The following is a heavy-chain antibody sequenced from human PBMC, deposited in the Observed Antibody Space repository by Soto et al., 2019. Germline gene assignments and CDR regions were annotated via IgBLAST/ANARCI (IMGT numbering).Heavy chain of an antibody. D-gene: IGHD6-19*01. J-gene: IGHJ6*02. Sequence: QVQLQQWGAGLLKPSETLSLTCGVSGASLSGVYWTWIRQTPGRGLEWIGEINHSGRAYYNPALGDRVAISVDTSKKQFSLSLTSVTAADTGRYYCARAVKGIIENTGWPKPYYYGLDVLAPGTAVIVSS. CDR1: GASLSGVY. CDR3: ARAVKGIIENTGWPKPYYYGLDV. CDR2: INHSGRA. V-gene: IGHV4-34*01.